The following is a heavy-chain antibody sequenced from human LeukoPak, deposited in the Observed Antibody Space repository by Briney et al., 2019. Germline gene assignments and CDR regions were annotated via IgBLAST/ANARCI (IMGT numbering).Heavy chain of an antibody. CDR2: IYHSGST. D-gene: IGHD6-13*01. V-gene: IGHV4-4*02. J-gene: IGHJ1*01. CDR1: GGSISSSNW. CDR3: ARVAAAAGTVYFQH. Sequence: SGTLSLTCAVSGGSISSSNWWSWVRQPPGKGLEWIGEIYHSGSTNYNPSLKSRVTISVDKSKNQFSLELSSVTAADTAVYYCARVAAAAGTVYFQHWGQGTLVTVSS.